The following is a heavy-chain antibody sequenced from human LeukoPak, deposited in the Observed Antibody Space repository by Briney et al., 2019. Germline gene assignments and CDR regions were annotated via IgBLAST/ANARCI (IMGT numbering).Heavy chain of an antibody. CDR3: ARGGSSGYWGIDY. J-gene: IGHJ4*02. CDR2: ISYDGSNK. V-gene: IGHV3-30-3*01. D-gene: IGHD6-19*01. Sequence: GGSLRLSRAASGFTFSSYAMHWVRQAPGKGLEWVAVISYDGSNKYYADSVKGRFTISRDNSKNTLYLQMNSLRAEDTAVYYCARGGSSGYWGIDYWGQGTLVTVSS. CDR1: GFTFSSYA.